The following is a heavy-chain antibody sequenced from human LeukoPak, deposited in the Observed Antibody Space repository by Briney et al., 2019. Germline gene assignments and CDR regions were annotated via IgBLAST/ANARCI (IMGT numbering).Heavy chain of an antibody. J-gene: IGHJ3*02. CDR3: ARGPLYCSGGSCYSTHDAFDI. Sequence: TSETLSLTCTVSGGSISSYYWSWIRQPPGKGLEWIGYIYYNGSTNYNPSLKSRVTISVDTSKNQFSLKLSSVTAADTAVYYCARGPLYCSGGSCYSTHDAFDIWGQGTMVTVSS. V-gene: IGHV4-59*01. CDR1: GGSISSYY. CDR2: IYYNGST. D-gene: IGHD2-15*01.